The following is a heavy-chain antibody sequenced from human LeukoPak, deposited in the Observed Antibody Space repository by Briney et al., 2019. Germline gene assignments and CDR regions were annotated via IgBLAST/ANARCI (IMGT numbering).Heavy chain of an antibody. J-gene: IGHJ4*02. Sequence: GGSLRLSCAASGFTFSSSGMHWVRHAPGKGLEWVAVIWQDGSNKYYADSVKGRFTISRDKAKNTLYLQMNSLRADDTAVYYCATDRSYAYDYWGQGTLVTVSS. CDR2: IWQDGSNK. V-gene: IGHV3-33*01. CDR1: GFTFSSSG. D-gene: IGHD5-12*01. CDR3: ATDRSYAYDY.